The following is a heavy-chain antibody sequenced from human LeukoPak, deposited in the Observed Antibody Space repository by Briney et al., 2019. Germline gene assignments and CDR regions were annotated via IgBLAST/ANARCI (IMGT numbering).Heavy chain of an antibody. CDR1: GFTFSSYG. CDR2: IWYDGSNK. D-gene: IGHD3-22*01. Sequence: QPGGSLRLSCAASGFTFSSYGMHWVRQAPGKGLEWVAVIWYDGSNKYYADSVKGRFTISRDNSKNTLYLQMNSLRAEDTAVYYCARELYYYDSSGYYYVPSYYFDYWGQGTLVTVSS. V-gene: IGHV3-33*01. CDR3: ARELYYYDSSGYYYVPSYYFDY. J-gene: IGHJ4*02.